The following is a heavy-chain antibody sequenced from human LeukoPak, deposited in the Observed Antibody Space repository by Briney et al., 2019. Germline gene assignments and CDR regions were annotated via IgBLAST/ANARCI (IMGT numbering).Heavy chain of an antibody. CDR3: ARGLALGYSGYDGLDN. D-gene: IGHD5-12*01. Sequence: GGSLRLSCAASGFTFSSYAMSWVRQAPGKGLEWVSSISVSSSYIYYADSVKGRFTISRDNAKNSLYLQMNSLRAEDTAVYYCARGLALGYSGYDGLDNWGQGTLVTVSS. CDR1: GFTFSSYA. V-gene: IGHV3-21*01. CDR2: ISVSSSYI. J-gene: IGHJ4*02.